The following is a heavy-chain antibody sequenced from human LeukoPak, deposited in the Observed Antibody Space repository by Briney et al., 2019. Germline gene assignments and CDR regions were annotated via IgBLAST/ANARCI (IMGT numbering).Heavy chain of an antibody. J-gene: IGHJ6*03. CDR3: ARGLFWSGDYYYMDV. D-gene: IGHD3-3*01. V-gene: IGHV4-59*01. Sequence: SSETLSLTCTVSTGSISSYYWSWIRQPPGQGLEWIGYIYHSGSTNNDPSLKSRVTISVDTSKNQFSLKLYSVTAADTAVYYCARGLFWSGDYYYMDVWGKGTTVTVSS. CDR1: TGSISSYY. CDR2: IYHSGST.